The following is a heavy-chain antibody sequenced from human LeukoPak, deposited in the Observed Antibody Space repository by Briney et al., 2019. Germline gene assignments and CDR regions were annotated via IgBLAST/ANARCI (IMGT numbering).Heavy chain of an antibody. CDR2: IYTSGST. J-gene: IGHJ3*02. D-gene: IGHD1-26*01. V-gene: IGHV4-61*02. CDR1: GGSISSGSYY. Sequence: SQTLFLTCTVSGGSISSGSYYWSWIRQPAGKGLEWIGRIYTSGSTNYNPSLKSRVTISVDTSKNQFSLKLSSVTAADTAVYYCARDSCSGSYCSVAFDIWGQGTMVTVSS. CDR3: ARDSCSGSYCSVAFDI.